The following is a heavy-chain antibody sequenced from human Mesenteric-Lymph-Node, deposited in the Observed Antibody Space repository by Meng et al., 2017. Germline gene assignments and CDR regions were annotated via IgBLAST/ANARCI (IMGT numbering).Heavy chain of an antibody. CDR1: GYTFTSYD. D-gene: IGHD1-26*01. J-gene: IGHJ4*02. V-gene: IGHV1-8*01. CDR3: TRGRPHSGSYLADS. Sequence: ASVKVSCKASGYTFTSYDINWVRQATGQGLEWMGWMNPNSGNTGYAQKFQGRVTMTRNTSISTAYMELSSLRSEDTAVYYCTRGRPHSGSYLADSWGQGTLVTVSS. CDR2: MNPNSGNT.